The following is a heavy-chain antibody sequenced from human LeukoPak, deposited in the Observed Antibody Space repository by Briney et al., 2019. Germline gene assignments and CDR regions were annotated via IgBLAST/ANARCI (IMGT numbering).Heavy chain of an antibody. D-gene: IGHD3-22*01. V-gene: IGHV3-23*01. CDR1: GFSFSIHP. CDR3: AKDGFDYYDSSGYYYFDY. J-gene: IGHJ4*02. CDR2: ISGGGSST. Sequence: GGSLRLSCAASGFSFSIHPMSWVRQAPGKGLQWVSAISGGGSSTYYADSVKGRFTISRDNSKNTLYLQMNSLRAEDAAVYYCAKDGFDYYDSSGYYYFDYWGQGTLVTVSS.